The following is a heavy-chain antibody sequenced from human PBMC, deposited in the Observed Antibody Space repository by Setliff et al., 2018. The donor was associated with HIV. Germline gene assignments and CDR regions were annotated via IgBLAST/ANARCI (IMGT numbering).Heavy chain of an antibody. CDR3: TKNLYRSPWSPLDY. D-gene: IGHD6-19*01. CDR2: ISSSGKRI. CDR1: GFTFSGFS. V-gene: IGHV3-48*01. Sequence: GGSLRLSCDVSGFTFSGFSMHWVRQAPGKGPEWVAYISSSGKRIFYADSVKGRFTISRDNSKNTLYLQMNSLRAEDTAVYYCTKNLYRSPWSPLDYWGQGTLVTVSS. J-gene: IGHJ4*02.